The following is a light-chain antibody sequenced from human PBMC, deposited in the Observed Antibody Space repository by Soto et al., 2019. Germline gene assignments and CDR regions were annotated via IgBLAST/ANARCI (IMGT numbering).Light chain of an antibody. CDR2: DAS. V-gene: IGKV3-11*01. J-gene: IGKJ1*01. CDR1: QSVSSY. Sequence: EKGMNQSPGALSVSTGERATLSCRASQSVSSYLAWYQQKPGQAPRLLIYDASNRATGIPARFSGSGSGTDFTLTISSLEPEDFAVYYCQQCGSSPWTFGQGSIVDIK. CDR3: QQCGSSPWT.